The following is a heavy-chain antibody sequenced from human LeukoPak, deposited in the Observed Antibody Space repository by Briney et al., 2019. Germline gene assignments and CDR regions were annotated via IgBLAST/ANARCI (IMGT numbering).Heavy chain of an antibody. Sequence: SETLSLTCTVSAGSISSGDYYWSSPRQPPGKGLERIGYIYYSGSTYYNPSLKSRVTISVDTSKDQFSLKLSSVTAADTAVYYCARLITSHWDYYDSSGPHSFDPWGQGTLVTVSS. V-gene: IGHV4-30-4*08. J-gene: IGHJ5*02. CDR1: AGSISSGDYY. D-gene: IGHD3-22*01. CDR3: ARLITSHWDYYDSSGPHSFDP. CDR2: IYYSGST.